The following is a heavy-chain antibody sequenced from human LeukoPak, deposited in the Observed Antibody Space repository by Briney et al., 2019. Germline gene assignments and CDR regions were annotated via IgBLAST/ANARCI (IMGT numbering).Heavy chain of an antibody. D-gene: IGHD2-21*01. CDR3: AKDRYWNRGGDGI. J-gene: IGHJ3*02. CDR1: GFTFGTYA. Sequence: PGGSLRLSCAASGFTFGTYAMSWVRQAPGKGLEWVSGISGSGGSTYYTDSVKGRFTISRDNSKNTLYLQMNSLRAEDTAVYYCAKDRYWNRGGDGIWGQGTMVIVSS. V-gene: IGHV3-23*01. CDR2: ISGSGGST.